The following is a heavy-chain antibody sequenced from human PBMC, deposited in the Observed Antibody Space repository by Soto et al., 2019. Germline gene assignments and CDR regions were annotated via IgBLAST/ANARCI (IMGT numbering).Heavy chain of an antibody. CDR3: AKEDIVVVVAATGAFDI. J-gene: IGHJ3*02. CDR2: ISGSGGST. Sequence: PGGSLRLSCAASGFTFSSYAMSWVRQAPGKGLEWVSAISGSGGSTYYADSVKGRFTISRDNSKNTLYLQMNSLRAEDTALYYCAKEDIVVVVAATGAFDIWGQGTMVTVSS. D-gene: IGHD2-15*01. CDR1: GFTFSSYA. V-gene: IGHV3-23*01.